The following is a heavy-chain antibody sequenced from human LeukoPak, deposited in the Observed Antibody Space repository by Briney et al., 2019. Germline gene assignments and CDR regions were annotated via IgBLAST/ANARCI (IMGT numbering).Heavy chain of an antibody. CDR2: ISWNSGSI. J-gene: IGHJ5*02. V-gene: IGHV3-74*01. CDR1: GFTFSSYW. CDR3: ARGGAMVRGVIYWFDP. Sequence: GGSLRLSCAASGFTFSSYWMHWVRQVPGKGLVWVSGISWNSGSIGYADSVKGRFTISRDNSKNTLYLQMNSLRAEDTAVYYCARGGAMVRGVIYWFDPWGQGTLVTVSS. D-gene: IGHD3-10*01.